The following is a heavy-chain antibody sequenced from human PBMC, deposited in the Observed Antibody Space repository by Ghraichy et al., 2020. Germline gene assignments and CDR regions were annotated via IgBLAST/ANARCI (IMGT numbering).Heavy chain of an antibody. D-gene: IGHD3-10*01. CDR1: GFTFSSYS. V-gene: IGHV3-48*02. CDR3: AREWDGEYYFDY. Sequence: LSLTCTASGFTFSSYSMNWVRQAPGKGLEWVSYISSSSSTIYYADSVKGRFTISRDNAKNSLYLQMNSLRDEDTAVYYCAREWDGEYYFDYWGQGTLVTVSS. J-gene: IGHJ4*02. CDR2: ISSSSSTI.